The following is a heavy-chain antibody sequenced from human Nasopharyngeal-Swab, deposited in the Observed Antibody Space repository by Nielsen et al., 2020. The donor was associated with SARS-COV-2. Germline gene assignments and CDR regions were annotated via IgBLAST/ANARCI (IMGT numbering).Heavy chain of an antibody. CDR1: GFIFGSYW. CDR3: AREGVDSASDYSEPFDI. Sequence: GGSLRLSCAASGFIFGSYWLYWVRQVPGKGLMWVSRISPDGGRADYADSVLGRFTFSRDNAKNTVHLQMNSLRAEDTAVYYCAREGVDSASDYSEPFDIWGQGTMVTVSS. V-gene: IGHV3-74*01. D-gene: IGHD5-12*01. CDR2: ISPDGGRA. J-gene: IGHJ3*02.